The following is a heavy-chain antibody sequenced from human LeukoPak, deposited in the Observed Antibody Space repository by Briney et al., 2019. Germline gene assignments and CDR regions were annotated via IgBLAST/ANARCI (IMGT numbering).Heavy chain of an antibody. CDR1: GYTFTGYY. CDR3: ARGPIQLWQPLGLGMDV. J-gene: IGHJ6*02. CDR2: INPNSGGT. D-gene: IGHD5-18*01. V-gene: IGHV1-2*06. Sequence: EASVKVSCKASGYTFTGYYMHWVRQAPGQGLEWMGRINPNSGGTNYVQKFQGRVTMTRDTSISTAYMELSRLRSDDTAVYYCARGPIQLWQPLGLGMDVWGQGTTVTVSS.